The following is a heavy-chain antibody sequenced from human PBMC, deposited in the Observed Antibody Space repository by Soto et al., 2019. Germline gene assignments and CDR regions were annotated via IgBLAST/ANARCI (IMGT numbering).Heavy chain of an antibody. CDR2: IYYSGST. CDR1: GGSISSSSYY. Sequence: PSETLSLTCTVSGGSISSSSYYWGWIRQPPGKGLEWIGSIYYSGSTYYNPSLKSRVTISVDTSKNQFSLKLSSVTAADTAVYYCARHDPPYDFWSGYYGYYFDYWGQGTLVTVSS. V-gene: IGHV4-39*01. J-gene: IGHJ4*02. D-gene: IGHD3-3*01. CDR3: ARHDPPYDFWSGYYGYYFDY.